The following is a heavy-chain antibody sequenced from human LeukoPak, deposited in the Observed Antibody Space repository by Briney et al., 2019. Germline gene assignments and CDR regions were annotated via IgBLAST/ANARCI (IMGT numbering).Heavy chain of an antibody. Sequence: ARGCLRLSCAASGFTFSNYWMTWVRQAPGKGLGWVADIKQDGSEKMYVKSVRGRLTTSRDNSKMSLLLQMNSLRAEDKAVYYCSRDNGVVHGVYYMDVWGKGTTVPVS. V-gene: IGHV3-7*01. CDR2: IKQDGSEK. J-gene: IGHJ6*03. CDR3: SRDNGVVHGVYYMDV. D-gene: IGHD3-3*01. CDR1: GFTFSNYW.